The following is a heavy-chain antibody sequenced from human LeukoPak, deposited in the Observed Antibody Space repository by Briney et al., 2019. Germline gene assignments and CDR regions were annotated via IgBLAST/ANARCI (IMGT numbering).Heavy chain of an antibody. V-gene: IGHV1-24*01. J-gene: IGHJ4*02. D-gene: IGHD3-10*01. Sequence: ASVKVSCKVSGYTLTELSMHWVRQAPGKGLEWMGGFDPEDGETIYAQKFQGRVTMTGDTSTDTAYMELSSLRSEDTAVYYCATFTMVRGGIGYWGQGTLVTVSS. CDR2: FDPEDGET. CDR3: ATFTMVRGGIGY. CDR1: GYTLTELS.